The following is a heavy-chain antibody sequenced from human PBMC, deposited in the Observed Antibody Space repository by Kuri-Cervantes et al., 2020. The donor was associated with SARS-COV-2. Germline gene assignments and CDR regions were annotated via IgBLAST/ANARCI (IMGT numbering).Heavy chain of an antibody. CDR2: ISYHGTIR. CDR1: GFTFDGFT. V-gene: IGHV3-30-3*01. Sequence: GGSLRLSCAASGFTFDGFTVYWVRQAPGKGLEWVTLISYHGTIRYFADSVKGRFTISRDNAKNSLYLQMNSLRAEDTAVYYCARDDEVTTHYGAAFDIWGQGTMVTVSS. CDR3: ARDDEVTTHYGAAFDI. D-gene: IGHD4-11*01. J-gene: IGHJ3*02.